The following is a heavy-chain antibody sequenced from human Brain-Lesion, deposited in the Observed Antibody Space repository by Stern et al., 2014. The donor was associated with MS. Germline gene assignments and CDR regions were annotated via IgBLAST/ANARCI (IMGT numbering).Heavy chain of an antibody. CDR3: AHRRPHYASWDNGDFDY. J-gene: IGHJ4*02. CDR2: IYLDNDK. Sequence: QVTLRESGPALVTPTQTLTLTCTFSGFSLRTDGVGVGWVRQPPGQALESLALIYLDNDKRYSPSLRSRLTITKDTSRNQVVLTMTNMDPVDTATYYCAHRRPHYASWDNGDFDYWGQGALVTVSS. V-gene: IGHV2-5*02. CDR1: GFSLRTDGVG. D-gene: IGHD3-3*01.